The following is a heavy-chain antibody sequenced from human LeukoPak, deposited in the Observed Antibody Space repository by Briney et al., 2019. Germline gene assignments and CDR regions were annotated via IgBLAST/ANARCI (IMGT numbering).Heavy chain of an antibody. D-gene: IGHD1-26*01. Sequence: GGSQRLSCAASGFTFTNSWMAWVRQAPGKGLEWVANIKQDGSTKHYADSLKGRFTISRDNPKNSLYLQMNSLRADDTAVYYCARDTDGSLDYWGQGILVTVAS. CDR1: GFTFTNSW. J-gene: IGHJ4*02. V-gene: IGHV3-7*01. CDR2: IKQDGSTK. CDR3: ARDTDGSLDY.